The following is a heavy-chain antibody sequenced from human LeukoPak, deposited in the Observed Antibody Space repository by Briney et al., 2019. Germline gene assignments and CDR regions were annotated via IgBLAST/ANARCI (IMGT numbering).Heavy chain of an antibody. CDR3: ARGVARRWLQFD. D-gene: IGHD5-24*01. CDR2: ISYSGST. CDR1: GGSISSYY. V-gene: IGHV4-59*01. Sequence: PSETLSLTCTVSGGSISSYYWSWIRQPPGKGLEWIGYISYSGSTKYNPSLKSRVTISLDTSKNQSSLRLGSVTAADTAVYYCARGVARRWLQFDWGQGTLVTVSS. J-gene: IGHJ4*02.